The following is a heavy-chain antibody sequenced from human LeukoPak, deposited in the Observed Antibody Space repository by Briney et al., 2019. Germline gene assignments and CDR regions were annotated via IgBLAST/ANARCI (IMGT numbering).Heavy chain of an antibody. CDR1: GYNFNAYW. Sequence: GESLKISCKVSGYNFNAYWIAWVRQMPGKGLEWMGIIYPDDSDTRSSPSFQGQVPISADKSVSIAYLQWSSLKASDTAMYYCARPNITSYYDSRGYDAFDVWGQGTMVIVSS. V-gene: IGHV5-51*01. D-gene: IGHD3-22*01. J-gene: IGHJ3*01. CDR2: IYPDDSDT. CDR3: ARPNITSYYDSRGYDAFDV.